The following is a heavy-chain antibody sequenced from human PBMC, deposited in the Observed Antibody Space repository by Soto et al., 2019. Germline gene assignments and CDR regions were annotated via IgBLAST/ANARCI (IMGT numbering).Heavy chain of an antibody. V-gene: IGHV1-8*01. CDR2: MTPDSGDT. J-gene: IGHJ5*01. CDR3: ARDPFYGWFDS. CDR1: GHTLASYD. Sequence: QVQLVQSGAEVRKPGASVKVSCKASGHTLASYDINWVRQATGQGLEWMGWMTPDSGDTGHAQKFQGRVTMTWDTSITTAYMELSSLRSGDTAVYYCARDPFYGWFDSWGQGTLVTVSS. D-gene: IGHD3-16*01.